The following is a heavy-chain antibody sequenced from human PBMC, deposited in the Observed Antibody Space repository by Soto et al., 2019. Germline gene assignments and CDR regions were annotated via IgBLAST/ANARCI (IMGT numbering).Heavy chain of an antibody. Sequence: GGSLILSCAASGFTFGSYGMHWVRQAPGKGLEWVAVISYDGSNKYYADSVKGRFTISRDNSKNTLYLQMNSLRAEDTAVYYCAKGYYSQFYYYYGMDVWGQGTTVTVSS. CDR3: AKGYYSQFYYYYGMDV. D-gene: IGHD2-15*01. J-gene: IGHJ6*02. V-gene: IGHV3-30*18. CDR2: ISYDGSNK. CDR1: GFTFGSYG.